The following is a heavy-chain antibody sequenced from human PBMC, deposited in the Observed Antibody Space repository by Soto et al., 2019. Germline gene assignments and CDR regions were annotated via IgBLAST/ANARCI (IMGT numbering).Heavy chain of an antibody. V-gene: IGHV5-51*01. D-gene: IGHD3-22*01. CDR1: GYRFTSYW. J-gene: IGHJ5*02. Sequence: GESLKISCRTSGYRFTSYWIAWVRQMPGKGLEWMGIIFPSDSDTRYSPSFQGQVTISADRSTSTVSLQWASLKASDTAVYFCARKDKSGYFNWFDPWGQGTLVTVSS. CDR3: ARKDKSGYFNWFDP. CDR2: IFPSDSDT.